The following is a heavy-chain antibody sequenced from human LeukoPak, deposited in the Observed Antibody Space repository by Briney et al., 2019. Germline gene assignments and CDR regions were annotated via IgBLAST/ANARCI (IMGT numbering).Heavy chain of an antibody. Sequence: PGGSLRLSCAASGFTFSSYSMNWVRQAPGKGLEWVSYISSGSSTIYYADSVKGRFTISRDNAKNLLYLQMNSLRAEDTAVYYCAREPIGGGAFDIWGQGTMVTVSS. CDR2: ISSGSSTI. J-gene: IGHJ3*02. CDR3: AREPIGGGAFDI. D-gene: IGHD3-16*02. CDR1: GFTFSSYS. V-gene: IGHV3-48*01.